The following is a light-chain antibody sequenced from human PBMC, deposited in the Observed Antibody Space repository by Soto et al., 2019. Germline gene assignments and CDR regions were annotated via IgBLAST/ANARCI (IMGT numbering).Light chain of an antibody. Sequence: EIVLTQSPGTLSLSPGERATLSCRATQTISSNYLAWYRQKPGQAPKLLIHGASTRATGIPDRFSGSGSGTDFTLTISRLEPEDFAVFYCQQYGSSITFGQGTRLEIK. CDR1: QTISSNY. V-gene: IGKV3-20*01. J-gene: IGKJ5*01. CDR3: QQYGSSIT. CDR2: GAS.